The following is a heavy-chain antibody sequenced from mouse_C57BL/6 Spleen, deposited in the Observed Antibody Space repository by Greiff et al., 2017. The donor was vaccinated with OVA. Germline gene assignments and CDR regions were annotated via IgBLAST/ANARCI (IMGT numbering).Heavy chain of an antibody. J-gene: IGHJ1*03. Sequence: EVQLQQPGPELVKPGASVKISCKASGYSFTDYNLNWVKQSNGKSLEWIGVINPNYGSTSYNQKFKGKATLTVDQSSSTAYMQLNSLTSEDSAVYYCAREDDLRRYFDVWGTGTTVTVSS. CDR1: GYSFTDYN. D-gene: IGHD2-3*01. CDR3: AREDDLRRYFDV. V-gene: IGHV1-39*01. CDR2: INPNYGST.